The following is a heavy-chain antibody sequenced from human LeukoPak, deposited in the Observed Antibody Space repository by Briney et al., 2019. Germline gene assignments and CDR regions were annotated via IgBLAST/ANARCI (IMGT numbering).Heavy chain of an antibody. CDR3: AREWASSYYFDY. D-gene: IGHD6-6*01. V-gene: IGHV3-74*01. CDR2: INSDGSST. CDR1: GFTFSSYW. Sequence: GGSLRLSCAASGFTFSSYWMHWVRQAPGKGLVWVSRINSDGSSTSYADSVKGRFTISRDNAKNTLYLQMNSLRAEDTAVYYCAREWASSYYFDYWGQGTLVTVSS. J-gene: IGHJ4*02.